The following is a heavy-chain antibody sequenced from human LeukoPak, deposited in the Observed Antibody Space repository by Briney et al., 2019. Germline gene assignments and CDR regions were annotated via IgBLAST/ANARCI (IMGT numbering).Heavy chain of an antibody. D-gene: IGHD3-22*01. CDR3: AKTAFYDSSGYYNPYYYYGMDV. J-gene: IGHJ6*02. CDR2: IKQDGSEK. Sequence: PGGSLRLSCAASGFTFSSYWMSRVRQAPGKGLEWVANIKQDGSEKYYVDSVKGRFTISRDNAKNSLYLQMNSLRAEDTAVYYCAKTAFYDSSGYYNPYYYYGMDVWGQGTTVTVSS. V-gene: IGHV3-7*01. CDR1: GFTFSSYW.